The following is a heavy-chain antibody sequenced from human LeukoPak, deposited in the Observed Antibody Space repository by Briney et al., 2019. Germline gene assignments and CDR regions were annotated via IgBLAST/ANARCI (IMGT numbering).Heavy chain of an antibody. Sequence: RPGGFLRLSCAASGFTFSSYGMHWVRQAPGKGLEWVAVIWSDGSNNNYADSVKGRFTISRDNSKNTLYLQMNSLRDEDTAVYYCARDRYSSSGNFDYWGQGTLVTVSS. D-gene: IGHD6-6*01. CDR2: IWSDGSNN. CDR3: ARDRYSSSGNFDY. CDR1: GFTFSSYG. V-gene: IGHV3-33*01. J-gene: IGHJ4*02.